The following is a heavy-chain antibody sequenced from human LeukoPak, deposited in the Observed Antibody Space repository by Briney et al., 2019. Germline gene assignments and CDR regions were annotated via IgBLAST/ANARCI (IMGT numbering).Heavy chain of an antibody. D-gene: IGHD3-10*01. V-gene: IGHV3-30*04. CDR1: GFTFSSYA. J-gene: IGHJ4*02. CDR3: ARDRLLWFGEFRR. Sequence: PGGSLRLSCAASGFTFSSYAMHWVRQAPGKGLEWVAVISYDGSNKYYADSVKGRFTISRDNSKNTLYLQMNSLRAEDTAVYYCARDRLLWFGEFRRWGQGTLVTVPS. CDR2: ISYDGSNK.